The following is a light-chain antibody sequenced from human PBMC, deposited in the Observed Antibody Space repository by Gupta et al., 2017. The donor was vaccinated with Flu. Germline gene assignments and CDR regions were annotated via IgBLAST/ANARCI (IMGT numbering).Light chain of an antibody. J-gene: IGLJ2*01. CDR2: DVN. V-gene: IGLV2-14*03. CDR1: STDIGAYDY. Sequence: QSALTQPDSVSGSPRQSITISCTGTSTDIGAYDYVSWYQQYSGKAPKLIIYDVNNRPSGVSNRFSGSKSGNTASLTISGLQTEDAAEYYCGSYSTSTSLLFGGGTKLTVL. CDR3: GSYSTSTSLL.